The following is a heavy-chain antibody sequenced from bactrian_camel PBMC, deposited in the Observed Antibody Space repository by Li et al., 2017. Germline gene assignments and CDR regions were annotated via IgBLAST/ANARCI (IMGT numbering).Heavy chain of an antibody. D-gene: IGHD5*01. CDR3: VRGRADGTVWEFGY. V-gene: IGHV3S53*01. CDR2: ISTRDSST. J-gene: IGHJ6*01. Sequence: HVQLVESGGDSVQAGGSLRLSCSASASIYSNRCMGWFRQAPGKEREGVAMISTRDSSTSYADSVKGRFTISKDNAKNTVYLQMNTLKPEDTAVYYCVRGRADGTVWEFGYWGQGTQVTVS. CDR1: ASIYSNRC.